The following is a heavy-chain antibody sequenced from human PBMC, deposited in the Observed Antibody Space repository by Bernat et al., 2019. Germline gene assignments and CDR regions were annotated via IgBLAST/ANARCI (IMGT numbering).Heavy chain of an antibody. D-gene: IGHD2-2*01. CDR1: GFTFSSYA. J-gene: IGHJ4*02. CDR3: AKDLTSCGTSCYYFDY. CDR2: IRGRGGST. Sequence: VQLLESGGGLVQPGGSLRLSCEASGFTFSSYAMSWVRQAPGKGLEWVSAIRGRGGSTYYADSVKGRVTISRDNSKNTLYLQMNSLRAEDTAVFYCAKDLTSCGTSCYYFDYWGQGPLVTVSS. V-gene: IGHV3-23*01.